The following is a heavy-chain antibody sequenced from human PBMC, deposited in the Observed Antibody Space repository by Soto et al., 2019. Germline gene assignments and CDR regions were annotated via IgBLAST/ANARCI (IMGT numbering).Heavy chain of an antibody. Sequence: QVQLVESGGGVVQPGGSLRLSCTTSGFTFNTYGMHWVRQAPGKGLEWVAIIWYDGSNKYYADSVKGRFTISRDNSRNRLYLQKISLRAEDTALYYCARADCTGAYCYSWPFNYGVDVWGQGTKVTVSS. D-gene: IGHD2-15*01. CDR3: ARADCTGAYCYSWPFNYGVDV. CDR1: GFTFNTYG. J-gene: IGHJ6*02. CDR2: IWYDGSNK. V-gene: IGHV3-33*08.